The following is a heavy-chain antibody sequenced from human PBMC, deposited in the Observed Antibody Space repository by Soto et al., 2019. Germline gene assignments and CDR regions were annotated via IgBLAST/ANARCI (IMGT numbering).Heavy chain of an antibody. CDR3: AKGVDIVATMGHDY. V-gene: IGHV3-23*01. J-gene: IGHJ4*02. D-gene: IGHD5-12*01. CDR2: ILGGGGNT. Sequence: PGGSLRLSCAASGLTFSSSAMSWVRQAPGKGLEWVSVILGGGGNTYYADSVKGRFTISRDNSKNTLHLQMNSLRAEDTAVYYCAKGVDIVATMGHDYWGQGTLVTVSS. CDR1: GLTFSSSA.